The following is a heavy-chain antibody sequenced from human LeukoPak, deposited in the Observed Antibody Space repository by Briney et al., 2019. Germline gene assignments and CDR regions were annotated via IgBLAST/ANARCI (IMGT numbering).Heavy chain of an antibody. D-gene: IGHD1-26*01. V-gene: IGHV4-4*02. CDR2: VSLAGRI. CDR1: GGSITTTNY. Sequence: KPSGTLSLTCGVSGGSITTTNYWSWVGQPPGGGLEWIGEVSLAGRIRYNPSLKNRVNISIDESKNHLYLNLASVTAADTAVYYCSRESGPFCPFGHWGQGTLVAVTS. CDR3: SRESGPFCPFGH. J-gene: IGHJ4*02.